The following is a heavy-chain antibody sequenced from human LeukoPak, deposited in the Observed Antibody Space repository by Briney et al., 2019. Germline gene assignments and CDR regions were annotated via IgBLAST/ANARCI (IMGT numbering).Heavy chain of an antibody. CDR2: ISVSGDST. D-gene: IGHD6-13*01. CDR1: GFTFSSFA. V-gene: IGHV3-23*01. Sequence: GRSLRLSCAASGFTFSSFAMSWVRQAPGKGLEWGSVISVSGDSTYYAASVKGRFTISRDNSKNTLYLRMNSLRAEDTAVYYCAKFIGSSWSGSYFDYWGQGTLVTVSS. J-gene: IGHJ4*02. CDR3: AKFIGSSWSGSYFDY.